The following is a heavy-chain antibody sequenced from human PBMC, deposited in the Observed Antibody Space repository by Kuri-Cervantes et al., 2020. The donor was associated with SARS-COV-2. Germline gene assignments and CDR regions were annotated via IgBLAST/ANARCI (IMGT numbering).Heavy chain of an antibody. CDR1: GFTFSSSW. CDR3: AIKADFWSGYYTGYYYGMDV. V-gene: IGHV3-64*01. J-gene: IGHJ6*02. D-gene: IGHD3-3*01. Sequence: GGSLRLSCAASGFTFSSSWMHWVCQAPGKGLEYVSAISSNGGSTYYANSVKGRFTISRDNSKNTLYLQMNSLRAEDTAVYYCAIKADFWSGYYTGYYYGMDVWGQGTTVTVSS. CDR2: ISSNGGST.